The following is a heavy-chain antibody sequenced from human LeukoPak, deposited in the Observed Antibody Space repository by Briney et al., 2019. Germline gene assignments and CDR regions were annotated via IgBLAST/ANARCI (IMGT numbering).Heavy chain of an antibody. CDR1: GYTFTSYD. V-gene: IGHV1-8*01. CDR3: AIQDPYSNAEYYYYGMDV. Sequence: SVKVSCKASGYTFTSYDIHWVRQATGQGLEWMGRMNPNRGDTDYAQKFQGRVTMTRDTSITTAYMELSSLRSEDTAVYYCAIQDPYSNAEYYYYGMDVWGQGTTVTVSS. CDR2: MNPNRGDT. J-gene: IGHJ6*02. D-gene: IGHD2-21*01.